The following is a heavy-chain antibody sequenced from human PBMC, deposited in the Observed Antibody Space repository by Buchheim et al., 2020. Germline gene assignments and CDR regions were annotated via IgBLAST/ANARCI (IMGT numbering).Heavy chain of an antibody. D-gene: IGHD3-10*01. CDR1: GGSISSSSYY. CDR2: IYYSGST. J-gene: IGHJ6*02. V-gene: IGHV4-39*01. Sequence: QLQLQESGPGLVKPSETLSLTCTVSGGSISSSSYYWGWIRQPPGKGLEWIGSIYYSGSTYYNPSLKSRVTISVDTSKNQFSLKLSSVTAADTAVYYCARRPMVRGPNYYYYGMDVWGQGTT. CDR3: ARRPMVRGPNYYYYGMDV.